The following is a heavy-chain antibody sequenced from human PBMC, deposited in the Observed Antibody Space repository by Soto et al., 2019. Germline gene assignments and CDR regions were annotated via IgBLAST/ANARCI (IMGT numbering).Heavy chain of an antibody. CDR2: IIPIFETT. V-gene: IGHV1-69*13. CDR3: TKDMGKQMFLYVWDY. Sequence: ASVKVSCKASGGTFSSFAFSWVRQAPGQGLEWMGGIIPIFETTYYAQKFQGRVTITADDSADTVYMELSSLRSEDTAVYYCTKDMGKQMFLYVWDYWGQGALVTVSS. CDR1: GGTFSSFA. D-gene: IGHD3-10*01. J-gene: IGHJ4*02.